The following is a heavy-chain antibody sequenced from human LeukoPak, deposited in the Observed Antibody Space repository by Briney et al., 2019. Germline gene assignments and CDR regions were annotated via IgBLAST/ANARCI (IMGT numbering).Heavy chain of an antibody. D-gene: IGHD2-2*01. CDR3: AKRRCSSTTCWYYFDY. Sequence: GGSLRLSCAASGFTFSSYWMSWVRQAPGKGLEGVSSISGSGDTTYYADSVRGRFTISRDNSKNTLYLQMSSLRAEDTAVYYCAKRRCSSTTCWYYFDYWGLGTLVTVSS. CDR1: GFTFSSYW. V-gene: IGHV3-23*01. CDR2: ISGSGDTT. J-gene: IGHJ4*02.